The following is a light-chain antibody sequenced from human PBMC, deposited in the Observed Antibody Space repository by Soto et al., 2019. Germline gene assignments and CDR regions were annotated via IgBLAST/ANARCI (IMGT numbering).Light chain of an antibody. CDR3: QQRSNWPRYT. J-gene: IGKJ2*01. Sequence: EIVLTQSPATLSLPPGERATLSCRASQSVSSYLAWYQQKPGQAPRLLIYDASTRATGIPARFSGSGTGTDFTITISSLEPEDFAVYYCQQRSNWPRYTFGQGTKLEIK. V-gene: IGKV3-11*01. CDR2: DAS. CDR1: QSVSSY.